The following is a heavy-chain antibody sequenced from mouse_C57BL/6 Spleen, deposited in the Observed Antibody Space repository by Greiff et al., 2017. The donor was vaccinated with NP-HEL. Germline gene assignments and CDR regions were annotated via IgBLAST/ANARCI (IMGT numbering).Heavy chain of an antibody. CDR3: ARGNSYYFDY. CDR2: IYPGAGDT. CDR1: GYAFSSSW. V-gene: IGHV1-82*01. J-gene: IGHJ2*01. D-gene: IGHD2-1*01. Sequence: VQLQQSGPELVKPGASVKISCQASGYAFSSSWMNWVKQRPGKGLEWIGRIYPGAGDTNYNGKFKGKATLTADKSSSTAYMQLSSLTSEDSAVYFCARGNSYYFDYWGQGTTLTVSS.